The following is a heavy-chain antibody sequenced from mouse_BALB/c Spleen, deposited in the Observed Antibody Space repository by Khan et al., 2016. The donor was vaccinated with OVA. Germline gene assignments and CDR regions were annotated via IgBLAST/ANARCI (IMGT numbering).Heavy chain of an antibody. J-gene: IGHJ3*01. D-gene: IGHD1-2*01. CDR1: GYSFTSYY. V-gene: IGHV1S81*02. CDR3: SRGGYGVFAS. CDR2: INPNDGKT. Sequence: QVQLKQSGAELVKPGASVKLSCKASGYSFTSYYIYWVKQGPGQGLEWIGEINPNDGKTNFNEKFKNKAIRTVDKSSSNADMKISSTTSEDYAVYYCSRGGYGVFASWGQGFLVTVSA.